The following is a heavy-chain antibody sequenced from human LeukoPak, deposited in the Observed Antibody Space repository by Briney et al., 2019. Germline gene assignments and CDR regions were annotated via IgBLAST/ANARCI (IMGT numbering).Heavy chain of an antibody. V-gene: IGHV3-48*01. CDR2: ISSSSSTI. D-gene: IGHD4-23*01. J-gene: IGHJ5*02. CDR3: ARDSALGGNRNNWFDP. Sequence: GGSLRLSCAASGFTFSSYSMNWVRQAPGKGLEWVSYISSSSSTIYYADSVKGRFTISRDKAKNSLYLQMNSLRAEDTAVYYCARDSALGGNRNNWFDPWGQGTLVTVSS. CDR1: GFTFSSYS.